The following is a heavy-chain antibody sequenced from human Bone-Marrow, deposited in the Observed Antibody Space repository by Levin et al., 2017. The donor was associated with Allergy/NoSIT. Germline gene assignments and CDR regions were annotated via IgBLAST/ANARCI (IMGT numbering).Heavy chain of an antibody. CDR1: GFTFSSYG. Sequence: PGGSLRLSCAASGFTFSSYGMHWVRQAPGKGLEWVAVISYDGSNKYYADSVKGRFTISRDNSKNTLYLQMNSLRAEDTAVYYCAKDRRSSGCPDYWGQGTLVTVSS. V-gene: IGHV3-30*18. J-gene: IGHJ4*02. CDR3: AKDRRSSGCPDY. CDR2: ISYDGSNK. D-gene: IGHD6-19*01.